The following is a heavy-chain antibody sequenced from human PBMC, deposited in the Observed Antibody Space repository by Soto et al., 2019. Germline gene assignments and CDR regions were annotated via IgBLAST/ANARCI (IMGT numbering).Heavy chain of an antibody. CDR2: MYHSGST. D-gene: IGHD6-19*01. V-gene: IGHV4-30-2*01. CDR1: GGSISSGGYS. Sequence: PSETLSLTCAVSGGSISSGGYSWSWIRQPPGKGLEWIGYMYHSGSTYYNPSLKSRVTISVDTSKNQFSLKLSSVTAADTAVYYCARVSSGWAALDYWGQGTLVTVSS. J-gene: IGHJ4*02. CDR3: ARVSSGWAALDY.